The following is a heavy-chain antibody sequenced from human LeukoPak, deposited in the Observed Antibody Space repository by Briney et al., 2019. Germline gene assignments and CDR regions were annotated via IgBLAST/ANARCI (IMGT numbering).Heavy chain of an antibody. CDR2: IRGSGGGT. CDR3: AKAGIGVVGYFDY. D-gene: IGHD6-19*01. CDR1: GFNFSSYA. Sequence: GGSLRLFCAASGFNFSSYAMSGVRQAPGKGLEWVSAIRGSGGGTYYADSVKGRFTISRDNSKNTLYLQMNSLRDEDTALYYCAKAGIGVVGYFDYWGQGTLVTVSS. J-gene: IGHJ4*02. V-gene: IGHV3-23*01.